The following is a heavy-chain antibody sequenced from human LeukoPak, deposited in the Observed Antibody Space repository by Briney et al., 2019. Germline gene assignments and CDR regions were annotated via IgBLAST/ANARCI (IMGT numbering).Heavy chain of an antibody. CDR1: GFTFSSYS. D-gene: IGHD5-24*01. J-gene: IGHJ4*02. V-gene: IGHV3-21*01. Sequence: GGSLRLSCAASGFTFSSYSMNWVRQAPGKGLEWVSSISSSSSYIYYADSVKGRFTISRDNAKNSLYLQMNSLRAEGTAVYYCARVRDGYNWCFDYWGQGTLVTVSS. CDR2: ISSSSSYI. CDR3: ARVRDGYNWCFDY.